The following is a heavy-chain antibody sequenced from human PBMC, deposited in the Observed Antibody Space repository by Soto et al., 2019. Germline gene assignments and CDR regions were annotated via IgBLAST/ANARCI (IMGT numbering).Heavy chain of an antibody. CDR1: GFTFSSYS. Sequence: NPGGSLRLSCAASGFTFSSYSMNWVRQAPGKGLEWVSSISSSSSYIYYADSVKGRFTISRHNSKNTLFLQMNSLRAEDTAVYYCTTANFVVVETSAPFDYWGQGTLVTVSS. CDR2: ISSSSSYI. CDR3: TTANFVVVETSAPFDY. D-gene: IGHD2-15*01. J-gene: IGHJ4*02. V-gene: IGHV3-21*04.